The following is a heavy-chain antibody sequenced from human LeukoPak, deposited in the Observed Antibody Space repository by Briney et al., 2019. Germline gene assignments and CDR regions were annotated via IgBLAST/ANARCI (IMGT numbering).Heavy chain of an antibody. D-gene: IGHD3-22*01. CDR2: INPNSGGT. CDR3: ERAGVIYYDSSGYYFDY. J-gene: IGHJ4*02. Sequence: ASVKLSCKASGYTFTGYYMHWVRQSPGQGLEWMGWINPNSGGTNYAQKFQGRVTMTRDTSISTAYMELSRLRSDDTAVYYCERAGVIYYDSSGYYFDYWGQGTLVTVSS. V-gene: IGHV1-2*02. CDR1: GYTFTGYY.